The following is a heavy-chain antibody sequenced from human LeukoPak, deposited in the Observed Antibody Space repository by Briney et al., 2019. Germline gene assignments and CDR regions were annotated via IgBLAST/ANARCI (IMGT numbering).Heavy chain of an antibody. CDR2: FDPEDGET. Sequence: LRASVKVSCKVSGYTLTELSMHWVRQAPGKGLEWMGGFDPEDGETIYAQKFQGGVTMTEDTSTDTAYMELSSLRSEDTAVYYCAIGLQLWFDYWGQGTLVTVSS. J-gene: IGHJ4*02. CDR1: GYTLTELS. V-gene: IGHV1-24*01. CDR3: AIGLQLWFDY. D-gene: IGHD5-18*01.